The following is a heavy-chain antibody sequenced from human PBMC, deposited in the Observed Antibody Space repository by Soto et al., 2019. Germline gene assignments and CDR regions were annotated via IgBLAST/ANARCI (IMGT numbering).Heavy chain of an antibody. CDR3: VSNGLRAARRVSSDDGMDV. CDR1: GGTFSSYA. V-gene: IGHV1-69*12. CDR2: IIPIFGTA. D-gene: IGHD6-6*01. Sequence: QVQLVQSGAEVKKPGSSVKVSCKASGGTFSSYAISWVRQAPGQGLEWMGGIIPIFGTANYAQKFQGRVTITADDSSSTAYMELSSLRSEDSAVYYCVSNGLRAARRVSSDDGMDVWGQGTTVTVSS. J-gene: IGHJ6*02.